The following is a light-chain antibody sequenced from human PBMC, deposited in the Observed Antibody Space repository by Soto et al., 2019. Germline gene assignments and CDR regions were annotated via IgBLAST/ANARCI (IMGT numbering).Light chain of an antibody. CDR3: QQYGSSPWT. CDR2: GAS. V-gene: IGKV3-20*01. Sequence: EIVLTQSPGTLSLSPGERATLSCRASQSVSSSYLAWYQQKPGQAPSLLNYGASSSATGIPDRFSGSGSGTDFTLTISRLEPEDCAVYYCQQYGSSPWTFGQGTKVESK. CDR1: QSVSSSY. J-gene: IGKJ1*01.